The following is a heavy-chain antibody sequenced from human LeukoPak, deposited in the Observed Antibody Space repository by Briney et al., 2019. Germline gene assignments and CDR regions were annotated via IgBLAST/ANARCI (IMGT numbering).Heavy chain of an antibody. V-gene: IGHV4-59*01. J-gene: IGHJ4*02. CDR1: GGSISGYY. CDR2: IYYSGST. D-gene: IGHD3-3*01. CDR3: ARLDTIFGVAKGFDY. Sequence: NPSETLSLTCTVSGGSISGYYWSWIRQPPGKGLEYIGYIYYSGSTNYSPSLKSRVTISVDTSKHQFSLKLSSATAADTAVYYCARLDTIFGVAKGFDYWGQGTLVTVSS.